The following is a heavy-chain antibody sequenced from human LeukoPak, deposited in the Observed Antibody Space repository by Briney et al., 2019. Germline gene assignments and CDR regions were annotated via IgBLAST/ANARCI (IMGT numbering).Heavy chain of an antibody. CDR1: GFTFSSYS. CDR3: AKDLRGAY. V-gene: IGHV3-21*04. D-gene: IGHD1-26*01. J-gene: IGHJ4*02. Sequence: GGSLRLSCAASGFTFSSYSMNWVRQAPGKGLEWVSSISSSSSYIYYADSVKGRFTISRDNSKNTLYLQMNSLRAKDTAVFYCAKDLRGAYWGQGTLVTVSS. CDR2: ISSSSSYI.